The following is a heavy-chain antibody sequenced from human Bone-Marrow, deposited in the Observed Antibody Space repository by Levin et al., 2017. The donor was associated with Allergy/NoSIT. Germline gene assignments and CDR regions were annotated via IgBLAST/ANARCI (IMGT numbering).Heavy chain of an antibody. CDR3: VRCPPGYFDY. CDR2: IYYSGST. CDR1: GYSITSAYY. J-gene: IGHJ4*02. Sequence: GSLRLSCAVSGYSITSAYYWGWIRQTPGKGLEWIGGIYYSGSTKLNPSLESRVTISRDTSKNQFSLHLSSVTAADTAVYYCVRCPPGYFDYWGQGTLATV. V-gene: IGHV4-38-2*01.